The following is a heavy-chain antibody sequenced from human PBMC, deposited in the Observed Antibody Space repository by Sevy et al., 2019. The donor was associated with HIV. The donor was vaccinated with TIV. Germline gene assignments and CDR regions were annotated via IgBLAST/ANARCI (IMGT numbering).Heavy chain of an antibody. D-gene: IGHD6-19*01. J-gene: IGHJ4*02. V-gene: IGHV3-33*08. CDR1: GFTFSNYG. CDR2: IFSDGNYQ. Sequence: GGSLRLSCSTFGFTFSNYGMHWVRQAPGRGLEWVAAIFSDGNYQYYADSVKGRVTISRDNSKNTLYLQMSSLRADDTAMYYCARESGSGWYVDSWGRGTLVTVFS. CDR3: ARESGSGWYVDS.